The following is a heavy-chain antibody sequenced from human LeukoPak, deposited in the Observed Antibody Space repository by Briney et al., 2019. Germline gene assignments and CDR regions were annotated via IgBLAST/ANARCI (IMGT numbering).Heavy chain of an antibody. J-gene: IGHJ4*02. D-gene: IGHD3-3*01. V-gene: IGHV3-48*03. CDR2: ISSSGSTI. CDR3: ARSSYDFWSGYQTTFDY. CDR1: GFTFSSYE. Sequence: GGSLRLSCAASGFTFSSYEMNWVRQAPGKGLEWVSYISSSGSTIYYADSVKGRFTISRDNAKNSLYLQMNSLRAEDTAVYYCARSSYDFWSGYQTTFDYWGQGTLVTVSS.